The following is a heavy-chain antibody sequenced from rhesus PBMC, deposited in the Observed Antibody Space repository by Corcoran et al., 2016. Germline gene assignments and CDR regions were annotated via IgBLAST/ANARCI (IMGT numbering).Heavy chain of an antibody. J-gene: IGHJ4*01. V-gene: IGHV4-173*01. CDR2: ILGSGGRT. Sequence: QLQLQESGPGLVKPSETLSLTCAVSGGSISSNYWSWIRQPPGKGLEWIGRILGSGGRTAYNPSLKIRVTISTDTSKNQFSLKLSSVTAADTAVYYCARSITGTTEFDYWGQGVLVTVSS. CDR3: ARSITGTTEFDY. CDR1: GGSISSNY. D-gene: IGHD1-26*01.